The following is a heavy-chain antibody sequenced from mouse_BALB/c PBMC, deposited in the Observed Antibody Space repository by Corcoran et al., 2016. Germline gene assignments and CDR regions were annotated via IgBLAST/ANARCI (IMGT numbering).Heavy chain of an antibody. D-gene: IGHD2-1*01. J-gene: IGHJ3*01. Sequence: QIQLVQSGPELKKPGETVRISCKASGYTFTTAGMQWVQKMPGKGLKWIGWINTHSGVPKYAEDFKGRFDFSLENSASTAYVQISNSKNEDTGTYVCASGNWVVYWGQGTLVTVSA. CDR2: INTHSGVP. CDR3: ASGNWVVY. CDR1: GYTFTTAG. V-gene: IGHV9-4*02.